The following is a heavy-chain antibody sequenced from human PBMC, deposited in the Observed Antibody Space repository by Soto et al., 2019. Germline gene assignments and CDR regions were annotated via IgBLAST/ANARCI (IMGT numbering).Heavy chain of an antibody. Sequence: GGSLRLSCAASGFTFSSYWMSWVRQAPGKGLEWVANIKQDGSEKYYVDSVKGRFTISRDNAKNSLYLQMNSLRAEDTAVYYCARGDILTGYLNWFDPWGQGTLVTVSS. CDR1: GFTFSSYW. V-gene: IGHV3-7*01. D-gene: IGHD3-9*01. J-gene: IGHJ5*02. CDR2: IKQDGSEK. CDR3: ARGDILTGYLNWFDP.